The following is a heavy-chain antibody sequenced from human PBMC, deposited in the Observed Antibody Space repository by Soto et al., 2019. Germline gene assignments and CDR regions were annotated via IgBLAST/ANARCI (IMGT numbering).Heavy chain of an antibody. CDR1: GYIFTTYG. D-gene: IGHD1-1*01. CDR3: ARGRYGDY. V-gene: IGHV1-18*01. Sequence: QVHLVQSGAEVKKPGASVKVSCKGSGYIFTTYGITWVRQAPGQGLEWMGWISAHNCNTNYAQKLQGRVTVTRDTSTSTAYMELRNLRSGDTAVYYCARGRYGDYWGQGALVTVSS. J-gene: IGHJ4*02. CDR2: ISAHNCNT.